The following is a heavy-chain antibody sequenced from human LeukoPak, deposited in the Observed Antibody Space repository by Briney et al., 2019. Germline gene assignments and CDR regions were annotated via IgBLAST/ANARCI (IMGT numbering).Heavy chain of an antibody. V-gene: IGHV5-51*01. CDR1: GYSFTSYW. CDR2: IYPGDSDT. Sequence: GESLKISCKGSGYSFTSYWIGWVRQMSGKGLEWMGIIYPGDSDTRYSPSFQGQVTISADKSISTAYLQWSSLKASDTAMYYCARRDYDILTGYAYYFDYWGQGTLVTVSS. J-gene: IGHJ4*02. CDR3: ARRDYDILTGYAYYFDY. D-gene: IGHD3-9*01.